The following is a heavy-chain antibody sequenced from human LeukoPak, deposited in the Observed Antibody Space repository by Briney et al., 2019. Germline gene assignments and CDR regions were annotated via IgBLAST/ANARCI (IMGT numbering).Heavy chain of an antibody. D-gene: IGHD3-3*01. Sequence: ASVKLSCTASGGTFSSYAISWVRQAPGHRLGWMGVIITIVGTANYAQKCQGRVTITAEKSTSTAYMKLSSLRSEDTAVYYCGQGLRFLEWLVGYWGQGTLVTVSS. J-gene: IGHJ4*02. CDR3: GQGLRFLEWLVGY. CDR2: IITIVGTA. V-gene: IGHV1-69*06. CDR1: GGTFSSYA.